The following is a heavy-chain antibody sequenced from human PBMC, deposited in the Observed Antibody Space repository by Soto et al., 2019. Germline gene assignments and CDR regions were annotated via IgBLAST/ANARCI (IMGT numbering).Heavy chain of an antibody. CDR3: AREFRGCRGWDYYFDY. CDR1: GLPFSNYW. Sequence: EVQLVVSGGGLVQPGGSLRLSCAATGLPFSNYWMSWVRQAPGKGLEWVANIKQDGSEEYYVDSVKGRFTISRDNAKSSLYLQMNSLRAEDTAVYYCAREFRGCRGWDYYFDYWVQGTLVTVSS. V-gene: IGHV3-7*05. J-gene: IGHJ4*02. D-gene: IGHD6-19*01. CDR2: IKQDGSEE.